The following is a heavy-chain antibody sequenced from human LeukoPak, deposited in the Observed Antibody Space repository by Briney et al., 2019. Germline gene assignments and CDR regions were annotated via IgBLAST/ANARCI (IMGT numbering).Heavy chain of an antibody. V-gene: IGHV1-69*13. Sequence: SVKVSCKASGGTFSSYAISWVRQAPGQGLEWMGGIIPIFGTANYAQKFQGRVTITADESTSTAYMELSSLRSEDTAVYYCARAPASRDYYGSGSPAEAFDIWGQGTMVTVSS. J-gene: IGHJ3*02. CDR3: ARAPASRDYYGSGSPAEAFDI. CDR1: GGTFSSYA. D-gene: IGHD3-10*01. CDR2: IIPIFGTA.